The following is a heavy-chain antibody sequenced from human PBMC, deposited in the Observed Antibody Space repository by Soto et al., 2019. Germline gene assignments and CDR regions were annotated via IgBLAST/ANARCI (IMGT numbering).Heavy chain of an antibody. J-gene: IGHJ4*02. V-gene: IGHV3-23*01. Sequence: PGGSLRLSCITSGFTFGNYAMSWVRQAPGKGLEWVSTITSSGGGTYYADSVRGRFSVSRDILRSTMYLQINNLAAEDSATYYCAKTPVEIYDSSGYSFDHWGRGTMVTSPQ. D-gene: IGHD3-22*01. CDR3: AKTPVEIYDSSGYSFDH. CDR1: GFTFGNYA. CDR2: ITSSGGGT.